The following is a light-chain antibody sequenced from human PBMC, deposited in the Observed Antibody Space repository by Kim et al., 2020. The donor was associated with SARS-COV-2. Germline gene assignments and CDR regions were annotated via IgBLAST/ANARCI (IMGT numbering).Light chain of an antibody. CDR3: QQYNFFTGT. J-gene: IGKJ2*02. Sequence: ITMTQSPSTLSASVGDRVTITCRASESISVWLAWYQQKPGKAPRLLMSKASSLESGVPSRFSGSGSETEFTLTINSLQPDDFVTYYCQQYNFFTGTFGQGTKLEI. CDR2: KAS. CDR1: ESISVW. V-gene: IGKV1-5*03.